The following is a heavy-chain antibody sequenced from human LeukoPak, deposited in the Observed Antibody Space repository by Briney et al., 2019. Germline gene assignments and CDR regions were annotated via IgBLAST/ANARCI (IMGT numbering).Heavy chain of an antibody. V-gene: IGHV1-24*01. CDR3: ARKGYSSSWKNWFDP. D-gene: IGHD6-13*01. J-gene: IGHJ5*02. CDR1: GYTLTELS. CDR2: FDPEDGET. Sequence: ASVKVSCKVSGYTLTELSMHWVRQAPGKGLEWMGGFDPEDGETIYAQKFQGRVTMTEDTSTDTAYMELSSLRSEDTAVYYCARKGYSSSWKNWFDPWGQGTLVTVSS.